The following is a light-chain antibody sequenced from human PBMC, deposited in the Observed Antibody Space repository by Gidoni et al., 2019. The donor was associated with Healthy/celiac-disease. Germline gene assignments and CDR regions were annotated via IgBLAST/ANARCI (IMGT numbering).Light chain of an antibody. CDR3: QQSYSTPG. J-gene: IGKJ4*01. Sequence: DIQMTRSPSSLSPSVGDRVTITCRESQSISSYLNSYQQKPGKAPKLLIYAASSLQSGVTSRFSGSGSGTDFTLTISSLQPEDFATYYCQQSYSTPGFGGGTKVEIK. CDR1: QSISSY. CDR2: AAS. V-gene: IGKV1-39*01.